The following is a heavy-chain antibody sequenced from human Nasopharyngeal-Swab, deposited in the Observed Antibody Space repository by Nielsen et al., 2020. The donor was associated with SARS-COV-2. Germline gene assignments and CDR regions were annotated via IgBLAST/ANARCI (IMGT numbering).Heavy chain of an antibody. CDR3: TREGKDYYDSSGYSHFDY. CDR1: GFTFGDYA. D-gene: IGHD3-22*01. CDR2: IRSKAYGGTT. J-gene: IGHJ4*02. Sequence: GGSLRLSCTASGFTFGDYAMSWFRQAPGKGLEWAGFIRSKAYGGTTEYAASVKGRFTISRDDSKSIAYLQMNSLKTEDTAVYYCTREGKDYYDSSGYSHFDYWGQGTLVTVSS. V-gene: IGHV3-49*03.